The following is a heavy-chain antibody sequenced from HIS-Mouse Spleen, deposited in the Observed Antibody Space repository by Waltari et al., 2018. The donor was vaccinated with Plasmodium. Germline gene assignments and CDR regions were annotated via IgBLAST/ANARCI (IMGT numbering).Heavy chain of an antibody. D-gene: IGHD1-7*01. CDR2: IYYSGST. Sequence: QLQLQESGPGLVKPSETLSLTCTFSGGSISSSSYYWGWIRQPPGKGLEWIGSIYYSGSTYYNPSLKSRVTISVDTSKNQFSLKLSSVTAADTAVYYCARDRITGTSYFDYWGQGTLVTVSS. V-gene: IGHV4-39*07. CDR3: ARDRITGTSYFDY. CDR1: GGSISSSSYY. J-gene: IGHJ4*02.